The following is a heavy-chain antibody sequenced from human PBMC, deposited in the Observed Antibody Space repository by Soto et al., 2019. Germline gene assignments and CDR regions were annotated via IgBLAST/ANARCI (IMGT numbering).Heavy chain of an antibody. J-gene: IGHJ4*02. Sequence: SETLSLTCTVSGGSISSYYWSWIRQPPGKGLEWIGYIYYSGSTNYNPSLKSRVTISVDTSKNQFSLKLSSVTAADTAVYYCARAPRYCSGGSCLGHFDYWGQGTLVTVSS. CDR1: GGSISSYY. CDR3: ARAPRYCSGGSCLGHFDY. CDR2: IYYSGST. D-gene: IGHD2-15*01. V-gene: IGHV4-59*01.